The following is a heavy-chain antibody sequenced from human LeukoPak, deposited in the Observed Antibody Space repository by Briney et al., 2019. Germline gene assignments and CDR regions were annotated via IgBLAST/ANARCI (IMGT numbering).Heavy chain of an antibody. Sequence: GGSLRLSCAAPGFTFSSAWMSWVRQAPGKGLEWVGRIKSETDGGTTDYAAPVKGTFTISRDDSENTLYLQMNSLKTEDTAVYYCTRRSSAAGRQYFDYWGQGTLVTVSS. CDR1: GFTFSSAW. CDR3: TRRSSAAGRQYFDY. V-gene: IGHV3-15*07. J-gene: IGHJ4*02. CDR2: IKSETDGGTT. D-gene: IGHD6-13*01.